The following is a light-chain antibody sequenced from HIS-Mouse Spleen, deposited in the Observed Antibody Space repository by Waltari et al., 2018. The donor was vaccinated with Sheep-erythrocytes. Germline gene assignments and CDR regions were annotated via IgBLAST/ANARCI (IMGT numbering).Light chain of an antibody. J-gene: IGLJ1*01. Sequence: QSALTQPRSVSGSPGQSVPISCTGTRSDVGCYNYFSWYQQHPGKAPKLMIYDVSKRPSGVPDRFSGSKSGNTASLTISGLQAEDEADYYCCSYAGSYNHVFATGTKVTIL. CDR2: DVS. CDR3: CSYAGSYNHV. CDR1: RSDVGCYNY. V-gene: IGLV2-11*01.